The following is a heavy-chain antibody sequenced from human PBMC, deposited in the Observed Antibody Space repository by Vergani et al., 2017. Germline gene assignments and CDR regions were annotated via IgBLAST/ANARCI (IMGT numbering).Heavy chain of an antibody. CDR1: GGSISSYY. CDR2: IYYSGST. Sequence: QVQLQESGPGLVKPSETLSLACTVSGGSISSYYWSWIRQPPGKGLEWIGYIYYSGSTNYNPSLKSRVTISVYTSKNQFSLKLSSVTAADTAVYYCARVDYSSSFGWFDPWGQGTLVTVSS. CDR3: ARVDYSSSFGWFDP. D-gene: IGHD6-6*01. V-gene: IGHV4-59*01. J-gene: IGHJ5*02.